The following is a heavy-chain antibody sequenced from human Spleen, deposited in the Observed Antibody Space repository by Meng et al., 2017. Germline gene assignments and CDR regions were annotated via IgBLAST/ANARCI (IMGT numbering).Heavy chain of an antibody. CDR2: IIPNSGDT. Sequence: ASVKVSCKPSGYPFTAYYIHWVRQAPGQGLEWMGHIIPNSGDTLYAPKFQGRVSMTADKSTSTAYMELSSLRSEDTAVYYCAREPTTVTTYPYYYYGMDVWGQGTTVTVSS. V-gene: IGHV1-2*06. J-gene: IGHJ6*02. CDR1: GYPFTAYY. CDR3: AREPTTVTTYPYYYYGMDV. D-gene: IGHD4-17*01.